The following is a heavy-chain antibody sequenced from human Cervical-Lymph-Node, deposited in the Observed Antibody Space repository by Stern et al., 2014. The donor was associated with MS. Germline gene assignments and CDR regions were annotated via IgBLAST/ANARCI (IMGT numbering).Heavy chain of an antibody. D-gene: IGHD6-19*01. CDR2: IIPISDKA. Sequence: QLVESRAEVEKPWSSVKVSCKASVDSLSRFAISLLRQAPGQVLYWMVGIIPISDKANYAQTFQCIVKLIEDQSTSTSYMELSSLKSEDAAVYYCAISYTGWDNPFHFYGMDLWGQGTTVTVSS. J-gene: IGHJ6*02. V-gene: IGHV1-69*01. CDR3: AISYTGWDNPFHFYGMDL. CDR1: VDSLSRFA.